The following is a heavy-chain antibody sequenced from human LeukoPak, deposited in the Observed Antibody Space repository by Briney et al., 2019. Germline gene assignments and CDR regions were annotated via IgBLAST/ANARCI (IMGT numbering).Heavy chain of an antibody. CDR2: ITPIFDAP. D-gene: IGHD1-26*01. CDR3: ARGPPPLYSGSYRPLDH. Sequence: ASVKVSCKTSGGTFSNSAITWVRQAPGQGLEWVGGITPIFDAPNYAPKFQGRLTISADGSTSTVYMDLRSLRSEDTAVYFCARGPPPLYSGSYRPLDHWGQGTLVTVSS. J-gene: IGHJ4*02. V-gene: IGHV1-69*13. CDR1: GGTFSNSA.